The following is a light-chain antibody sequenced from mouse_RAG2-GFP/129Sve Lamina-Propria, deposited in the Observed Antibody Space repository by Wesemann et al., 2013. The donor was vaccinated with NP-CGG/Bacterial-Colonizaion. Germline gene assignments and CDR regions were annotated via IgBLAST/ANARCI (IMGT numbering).Light chain of an antibody. V-gene: IGKV6-32*01. CDR2: YAS. J-gene: IGKJ4*01. CDR1: QSVSND. Sequence: IVMTQSQKFMSTTVGDRVSITCKASQSVSNDVAWYQQKPGQSPKLLIYYASNRYTGVPDRFTGSGYGTDFTFTISTVQAEDLAVYFCQQDYSSPFTFGSGTKLEIK. CDR3: QQDYSSPFT.